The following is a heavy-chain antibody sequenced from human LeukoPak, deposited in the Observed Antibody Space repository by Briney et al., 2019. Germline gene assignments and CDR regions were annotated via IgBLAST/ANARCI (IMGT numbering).Heavy chain of an antibody. V-gene: IGHV3-30*18. CDR2: ISYDGSNK. J-gene: IGHJ4*02. CDR1: GFTFSSYG. D-gene: IGHD4-17*01. CDR3: AKSRDYEDFDY. Sequence: GGSLRLSCAASGFTFSSYGMHWVRQAPGKGLEWVAVISYDGSNKYYADSVKGRFTISRDNSKNTLYLQMNSLRAEDTAVYYCAKSRDYEDFDYWGQGTLVTVSS.